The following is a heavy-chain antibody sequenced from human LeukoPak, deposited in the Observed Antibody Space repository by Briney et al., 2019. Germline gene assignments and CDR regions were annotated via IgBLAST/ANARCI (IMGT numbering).Heavy chain of an antibody. D-gene: IGHD5-12*01. Sequence: GASVKVSCKASGYTFTGYYMHWVRQAPGQGLEWMGWINPNSGGTNYAQKFQGGVTMTRDTSISTAYMELSRLRSDDTAVYYCARDGLRDYYYMDVWGKGTTVTVSS. CDR2: INPNSGGT. CDR3: ARDGLRDYYYMDV. J-gene: IGHJ6*03. CDR1: GYTFTGYY. V-gene: IGHV1-2*02.